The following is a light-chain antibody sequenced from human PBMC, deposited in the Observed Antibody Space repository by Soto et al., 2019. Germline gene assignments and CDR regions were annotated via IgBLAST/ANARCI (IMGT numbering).Light chain of an antibody. CDR1: QSVSSN. CDR2: GAS. CDR3: QHYNNWPRT. V-gene: IGKV3-15*01. Sequence: EIVMTQSPATLSVSPGERATLSCRASQSVSSNLAWYQQKPGQAPRLLIYGASTRPTGITARFSGSGSGTEFTLTISSLQSEDFAVYYCQHYNNWPRTFGQGTKVEIK. J-gene: IGKJ1*01.